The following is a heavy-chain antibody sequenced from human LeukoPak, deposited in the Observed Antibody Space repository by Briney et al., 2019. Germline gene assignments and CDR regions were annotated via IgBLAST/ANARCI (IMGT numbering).Heavy chain of an antibody. CDR3: ARGPVVVVPAAIPGSGFWFDP. V-gene: IGHV4-4*02. CDR1: GDSINSLDL. CDR2: INHSGST. J-gene: IGHJ5*02. Sequence: KTSETLSLTCTVSGDSINSLDLWSWVRQPPGKGLEWIGEINHSGSTNYNPSLKSRVTISVDTSKNQFSLKLSSVTAADTAVYYCARGPVVVVPAAIPGSGFWFDPWGQGTLVTVSS. D-gene: IGHD2-2*02.